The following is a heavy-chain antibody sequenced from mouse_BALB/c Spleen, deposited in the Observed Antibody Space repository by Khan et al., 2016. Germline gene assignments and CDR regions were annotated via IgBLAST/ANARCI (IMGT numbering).Heavy chain of an antibody. V-gene: IGHV3-2*02. J-gene: IGHJ4*01. CDR3: AGRRAMDY. CDR1: GYSITSDYA. CDR2: ISYSGST. Sequence: QLEESGPGLVKPSQSLSLTCTVTGYSITSDYAWNWIRQFPGNKLEWVGFISYSGSTSYNPYLKSRISITRDTSKNQFFLHVNSVATEDTATYYCAGRRAMDYWGGGASVTVSS.